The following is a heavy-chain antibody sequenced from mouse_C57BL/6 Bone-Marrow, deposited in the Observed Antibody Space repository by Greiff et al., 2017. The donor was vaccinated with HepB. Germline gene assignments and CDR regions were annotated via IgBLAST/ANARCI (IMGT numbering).Heavy chain of an antibody. CDR1: GYTFTSYW. V-gene: IGHV1-52*01. CDR2: IDPSDSET. D-gene: IGHD1-1*01. Sequence: QVQLQQSGAELVRPGSSVKLSCKASGYTFTSYWMHWVKQRPIQGLEWIGNIDPSDSETHYNQKFKDKATLTVDKSSSTAYMQLSSLTSEDSAVYYCASSYYDGSSYGFDVWGTGTTVTVSS. J-gene: IGHJ1*03. CDR3: ASSYYDGSSYGFDV.